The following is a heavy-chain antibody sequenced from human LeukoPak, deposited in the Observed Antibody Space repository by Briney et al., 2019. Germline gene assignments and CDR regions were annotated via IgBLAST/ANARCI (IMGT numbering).Heavy chain of an antibody. CDR1: GFTFSSYS. D-gene: IGHD3-22*01. CDR2: ISSSSSYI. Sequence: GGSLRLSCAASGFTFSSYSMNWVRQAPGKGLEWVSSISSSSSYIYYADSVKGRFTISRDNAKNSLYLQMNSLRPEDTAFYYCAKGYYYDSSVYNWFDPWGQGTLVTVSS. CDR3: AKGYYYDSSVYNWFDP. J-gene: IGHJ5*02. V-gene: IGHV3-21*04.